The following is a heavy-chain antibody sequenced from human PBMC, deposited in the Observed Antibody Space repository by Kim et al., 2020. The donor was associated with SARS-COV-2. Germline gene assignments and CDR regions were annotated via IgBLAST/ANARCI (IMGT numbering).Heavy chain of an antibody. J-gene: IGHJ6*02. Sequence: DSVKGRFTISRDNSKNTLYLQMNSLRAEDTAVYYCAREFDNYYYYYGMDVWGQGTTVTVSS. D-gene: IGHD3-9*01. CDR3: AREFDNYYYYYGMDV. V-gene: IGHV3-66*01.